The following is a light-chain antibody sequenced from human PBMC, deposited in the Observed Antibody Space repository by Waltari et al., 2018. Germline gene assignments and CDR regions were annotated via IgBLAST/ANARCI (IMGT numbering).Light chain of an antibody. Sequence: DIQMTQFPYSLSASIGDSVTITCRASQSISSNLNWYQQKPGKAPKLLIYGSSSLQRGVPSRFGGSGSGTDFTLTISSLQPEDFATYYCQQSYSTPRTFGQGTKVEIK. CDR1: QSISSN. CDR3: QQSYSTPRT. J-gene: IGKJ1*01. V-gene: IGKV1-39*01. CDR2: GSS.